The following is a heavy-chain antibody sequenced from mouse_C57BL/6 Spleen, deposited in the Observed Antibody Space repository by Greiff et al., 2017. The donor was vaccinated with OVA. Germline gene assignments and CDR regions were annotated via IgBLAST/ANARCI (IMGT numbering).Heavy chain of an antibody. CDR3: ARPTMITTRYFDV. D-gene: IGHD2-4*01. CDR2: IFPGSGST. J-gene: IGHJ1*03. V-gene: IGHV1-75*01. CDR1: GYTFTDYY. Sequence: VQLQQSGPELVKPGASVKISCKASGYTFTDYYINWVKQRPGQGLEWIGWIFPGSGSTYYNEKFKGKATLTVDKSSSTAYMLLSSLTSEDSAVYFCARPTMITTRYFDVWGTGTTVTVSS.